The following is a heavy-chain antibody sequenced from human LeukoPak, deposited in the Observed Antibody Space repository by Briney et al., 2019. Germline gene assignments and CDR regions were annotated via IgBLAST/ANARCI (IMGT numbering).Heavy chain of an antibody. CDR3: AKVRTGYQLLPTKKNYSYYYMDV. D-gene: IGHD2-2*01. CDR1: GGSISGYY. V-gene: IGHV4-34*01. CDR2: INHSGST. Sequence: SETLSLTCTVSGGSISGYYWSWIRQPPGKGLEWIGEINHSGSTNYNPSLKSRVTISVDTSKNQFSLKLSSVTAADTAVYYCAKVRTGYQLLPTKKNYSYYYMDVWGKGTTVTVSS. J-gene: IGHJ6*03.